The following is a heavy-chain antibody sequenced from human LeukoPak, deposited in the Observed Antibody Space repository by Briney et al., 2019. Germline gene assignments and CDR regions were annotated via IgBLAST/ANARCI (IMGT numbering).Heavy chain of an antibody. J-gene: IGHJ5*02. CDR1: GFTFSTYW. Sequence: GGSLRLSCAASGFTFSTYWMTWVRQAPGKGLEWVANIKEDGSEKCYADSVKGRFTVSRDNAKNSLYLQMNSLRAEDTAVYYCARGGRYPWAWGQGTLVTVSS. V-gene: IGHV3-7*01. D-gene: IGHD1-26*01. CDR3: ARGGRYPWA. CDR2: IKEDGSEK.